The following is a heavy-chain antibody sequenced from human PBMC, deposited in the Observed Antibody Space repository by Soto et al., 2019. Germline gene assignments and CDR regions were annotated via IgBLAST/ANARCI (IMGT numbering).Heavy chain of an antibody. J-gene: IGHJ6*02. D-gene: IGHD3-10*01. Sequence: QVQLQESGPGLVKPSQTLSLTCTVSGGSISSVGYYWSWIRQHPGKGLEWIGYIYYSGSTYYNPSLKSRVTISVDTSKNQFSLRLSAVTAADTAVYYWHSGSWTLVTMDVWGQGTTVTVSS. CDR1: GGSISSVGYY. CDR2: IYYSGST. V-gene: IGHV4-31*03. CDR3: HSGSWTLVTMDV.